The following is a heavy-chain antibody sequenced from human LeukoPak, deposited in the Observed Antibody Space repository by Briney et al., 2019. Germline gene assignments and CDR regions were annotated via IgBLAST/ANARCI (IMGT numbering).Heavy chain of an antibody. D-gene: IGHD3-10*01. CDR3: ARKNYYGSGSYYNGWFDP. Sequence: SETLSLTCAVSGYSISSSNWWGWIRQPPGKGLEWIGYIYYSGSTYYNPSLKSRVTMSVDTSKNQFSLKLSSVTAVDTAVYYCARKNYYGSGSYYNGWFDPWGQGTLVTVSS. CDR1: GYSISSSNW. V-gene: IGHV4-28*01. CDR2: IYYSGST. J-gene: IGHJ5*02.